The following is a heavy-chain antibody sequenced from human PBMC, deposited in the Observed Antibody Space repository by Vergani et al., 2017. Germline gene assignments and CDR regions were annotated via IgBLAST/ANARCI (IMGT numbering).Heavy chain of an antibody. CDR3: AISPKWLLLSPLDY. J-gene: IGHJ4*02. D-gene: IGHD3-22*01. CDR1: GFTFSSYS. V-gene: IGHV3-21*04. CDR2: ISSSSSYI. Sequence: EVQLVESGGGLVKPGGSLRLSCAASGFTFSSYSMNWVRQAPGKGLEWVSSISSSSSYIYYADSVKGRFTISRDNSKNTLYLQMNSLRAEDTAVYYCAISPKWLLLSPLDYWGQGTLVTVSS.